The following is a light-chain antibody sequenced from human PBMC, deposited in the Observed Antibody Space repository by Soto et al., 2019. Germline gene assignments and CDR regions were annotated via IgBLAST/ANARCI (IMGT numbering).Light chain of an antibody. J-gene: IGKJ2*01. CDR3: QQYNTFALYT. Sequence: DIQMTQSPSTLSAFVGDRVTITCRASQSISSWLAWYQQKPGKAPELQIYKASTLETGVPSRFSGSGAGTEFTLTISSLQPDDFATYYCQQYNTFALYTFGQGTKLEIK. CDR1: QSISSW. CDR2: KAS. V-gene: IGKV1-5*03.